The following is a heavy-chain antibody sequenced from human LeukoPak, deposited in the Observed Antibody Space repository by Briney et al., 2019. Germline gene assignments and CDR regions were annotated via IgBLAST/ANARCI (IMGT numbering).Heavy chain of an antibody. CDR3: ARRLTGYYAIDY. J-gene: IGHJ4*02. CDR2: IWYDGSNK. V-gene: IGHV3-33*01. D-gene: IGHD3-9*01. Sequence: PGRSLRLSCAGSGFTFSNYGMHWVRQAPGKRLEWVAVIWYDGSNKYYADSVKGRFTISRDNSKNTLYLQMNSLRAEDTAVYYCARRLTGYYAIDYWGQGTLVTVSS. CDR1: GFTFSNYG.